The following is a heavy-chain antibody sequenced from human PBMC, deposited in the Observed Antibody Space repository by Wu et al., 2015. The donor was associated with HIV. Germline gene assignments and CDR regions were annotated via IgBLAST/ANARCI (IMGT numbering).Heavy chain of an antibody. Sequence: QVQLVQSGAEVKKPGSSVKVSCKASGGTFSSYAISWVRQAPGQGLEWMGGIIPIFGTANYAQKFQGRVTITADESTSTAYMELSSLRSEDTAVYYCARLGGSAPTEYSSGWVPRQMTTWGQGNPGSPSP. CDR2: IIPIFGTA. J-gene: IGHJ4*01. D-gene: IGHD6-19*01. CDR1: GGTFSSYA. V-gene: IGHV1-69*12. CDR3: ARLGGSAPTEYSSGWVPRQMTT.